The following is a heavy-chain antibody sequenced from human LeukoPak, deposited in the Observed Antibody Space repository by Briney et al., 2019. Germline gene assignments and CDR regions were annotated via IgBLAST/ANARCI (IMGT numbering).Heavy chain of an antibody. CDR3: AREDPQTRVPEGMDV. Sequence: SETLSLTCTVSGVSISYYYWSWVRQSPGKGLEWVGYVYYSGTTNYNPSLKSRVTISVGTSKNQFSLQLRSVTAADTAVYYCAREDPQTRVPEGMDVWGQGTTVTVSS. CDR1: GVSISYYY. J-gene: IGHJ6*02. V-gene: IGHV4-59*01. D-gene: IGHD4/OR15-4a*01. CDR2: VYYSGTT.